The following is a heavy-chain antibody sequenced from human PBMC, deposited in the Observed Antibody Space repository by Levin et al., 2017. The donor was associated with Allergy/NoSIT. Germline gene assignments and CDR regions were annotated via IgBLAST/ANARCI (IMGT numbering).Heavy chain of an antibody. CDR1: GFTFSNAW. V-gene: IGHV3-15*01. CDR3: TTDHRYCSGGSCSY. CDR2: IKSKTDGGTT. D-gene: IGHD2-15*01. Sequence: GGSLRLSCAASGFTFSNAWMSWVRQAPGKGLEWVGRIKSKTDGGTTDYAAPVKGRFTISRDDSKNTLYLQMNSLKTEDTAVYYCTTDHRYCSGGSCSYWGQGTLVTVSS. J-gene: IGHJ4*02.